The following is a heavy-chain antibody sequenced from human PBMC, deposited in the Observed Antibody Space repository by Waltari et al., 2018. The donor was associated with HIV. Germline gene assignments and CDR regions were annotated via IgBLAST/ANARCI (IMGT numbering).Heavy chain of an antibody. J-gene: IGHJ5*02. Sequence: VQLHESGPGLVKPSGTLSLTCAVSGGSISGTNWWTWVRQPPGKGLERIGEIYHDGSIKDNPSLQSRVTISIDKSKSQFSLNLSSATAADTAIYYCATRPPYRMADVRDWFDPWGQGTLVIVSS. CDR1: GGSISGTNW. CDR3: ATRPPYRMADVRDWFDP. D-gene: IGHD3-16*02. CDR2: IYHDGSI. V-gene: IGHV4-4*02.